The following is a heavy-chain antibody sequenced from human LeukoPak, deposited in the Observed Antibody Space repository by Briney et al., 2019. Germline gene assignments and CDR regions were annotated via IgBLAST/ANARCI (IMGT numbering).Heavy chain of an antibody. Sequence: GGSLRLSCAASGFTFSSCSMNWVRQAPGKGLEWVSSISSGSSYIYYADSVKGRFTISRDNAKNSLYLQMNSLRAEDTAVYYCAGDQGGSGSYSRFDPWGQGTLVTVSS. V-gene: IGHV3-21*01. CDR3: AGDQGGSGSYSRFDP. CDR1: GFTFSSCS. D-gene: IGHD3-10*01. CDR2: ISSGSSYI. J-gene: IGHJ5*02.